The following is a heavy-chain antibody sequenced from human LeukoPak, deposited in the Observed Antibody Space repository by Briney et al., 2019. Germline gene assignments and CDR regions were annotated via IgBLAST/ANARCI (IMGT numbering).Heavy chain of an antibody. J-gene: IGHJ4*02. Sequence: SETLSLTCGVYGGSFSGYYWSWIRQPPGKGLEWIGEINHSGSTNYNPSLKSRITISVDTSKNQFSLKLNSVTAADTAVYYCARAYSRNYYGLDYWGQGTLVAVSS. V-gene: IGHV4-34*01. CDR1: GGSFSGYY. CDR3: ARAYSRNYYGLDY. D-gene: IGHD1-26*01. CDR2: INHSGST.